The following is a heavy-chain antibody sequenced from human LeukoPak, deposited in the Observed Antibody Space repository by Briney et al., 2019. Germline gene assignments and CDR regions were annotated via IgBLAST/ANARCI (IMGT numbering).Heavy chain of an antibody. CDR2: ITSGGTS. D-gene: IGHD3-10*01. Sequence: SETLSLTCFVSGGSIRSSDYCWSWIRQPPGKEMEWIATITSGGTSYYNPSLQSRVTISVDTSKNQFSLRLNSVTAADTAVYFCARYVVYGSGKYYFDYWGQGSLVTVSS. CDR3: ARYVVYGSGKYYFDY. J-gene: IGHJ4*02. CDR1: GGSIRSSDYC. V-gene: IGHV4-39*01.